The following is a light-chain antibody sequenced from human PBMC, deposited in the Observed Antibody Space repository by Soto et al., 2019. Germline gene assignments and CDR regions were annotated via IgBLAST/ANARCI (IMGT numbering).Light chain of an antibody. CDR1: QSVSVNS. V-gene: IGKV3-20*01. Sequence: EIVLTQSPGTLYLSPGERATLSCRASQSVSVNSLAWYQQKGGQAPRLLIYAASTRATGVPDRFSGTGSGTDFALTISRLETDDSAVYYCQQYVGSPCTVGPGNKVDIK. CDR3: QQYVGSPCT. CDR2: AAS. J-gene: IGKJ3*01.